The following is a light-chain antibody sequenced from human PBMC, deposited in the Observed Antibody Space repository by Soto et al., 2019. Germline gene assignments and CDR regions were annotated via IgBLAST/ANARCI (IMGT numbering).Light chain of an antibody. CDR1: QSVGSNY. CDR3: QQYFGSSWT. J-gene: IGKJ1*01. CDR2: VAS. Sequence: EIVLTRSPGTLALSPGERATLSCRASQSVGSNYLAWYQQKSGQAPRLLIYVASSRATGIPDRFSGSGSGTAFTLTINRLEPEDFAVYYCQQYFGSSWTFGQGTKVDIK. V-gene: IGKV3-20*01.